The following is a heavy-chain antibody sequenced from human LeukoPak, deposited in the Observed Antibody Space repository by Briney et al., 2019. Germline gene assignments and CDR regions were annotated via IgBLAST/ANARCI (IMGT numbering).Heavy chain of an antibody. Sequence: GGSLRLSCAASGFTFSSYAMHWVRQAPGKGLEWVAVISYDGSNKYYADSVKGRFTISRDNSKNTLYLQMNSLRAEDTAVYYCARDWDVDTNYDYWGQGTLVTVSS. CDR3: ARDWDVDTNYDY. J-gene: IGHJ4*02. V-gene: IGHV3-30-3*01. CDR1: GFTFSSYA. CDR2: ISYDGSNK. D-gene: IGHD5-18*01.